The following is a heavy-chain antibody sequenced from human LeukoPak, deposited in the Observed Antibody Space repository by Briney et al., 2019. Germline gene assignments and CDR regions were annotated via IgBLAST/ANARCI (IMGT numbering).Heavy chain of an antibody. V-gene: IGHV4-34*01. D-gene: IGHD3-9*01. CDR2: INHSGST. J-gene: IGHJ6*03. CDR1: GGSFSGYY. CDR3: ARTAETGVLRYFDWTPGKYYMDV. Sequence: PSETLSLTCAVYGGSFSGYYWSWIRQPPGKGLEWIGEINHSGSTNYNPSLKSRVTISVDTSKNQFSLKLSSVTAADTAVYYCARTAETGVLRYFDWTPGKYYMDVWGKGTTVTVSS.